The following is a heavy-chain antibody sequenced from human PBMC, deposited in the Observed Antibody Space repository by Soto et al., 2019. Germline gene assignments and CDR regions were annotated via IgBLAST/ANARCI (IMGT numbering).Heavy chain of an antibody. Sequence: VPLFESGGGLVQPGGSLRLSCAASGITFSIYAMSWVRQAPWKGLEWVSSIGGGDYDRYYADSVKGRFIISRDNSKSALGLEMSGLRAEDTAVYYCENDRMDHSSVCDAFDVWGRGTVVTVSS. CDR2: IGGGDYDR. J-gene: IGHJ3*01. CDR1: GITFSIYA. CDR3: ENDRMDHSSVCDAFDV. V-gene: IGHV3-23*01. D-gene: IGHD1-26*01.